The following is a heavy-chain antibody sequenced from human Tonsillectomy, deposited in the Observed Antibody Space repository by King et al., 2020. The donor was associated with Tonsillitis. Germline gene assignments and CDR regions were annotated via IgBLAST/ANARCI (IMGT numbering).Heavy chain of an antibody. Sequence: HVQLVESGGGVVQPGRSLRLSCAASGFTFSSYGMHWVRQAPGKGLEWVAVISYDGSNKYYADSVKGRFTISRDNSKKTLYLQMNSLRAEDTAVYYCAKLGRIAVADDAFDIWGQGTMVTVSS. V-gene: IGHV3-30*18. CDR2: ISYDGSNK. CDR3: AKLGRIAVADDAFDI. CDR1: GFTFSSYG. D-gene: IGHD6-19*01. J-gene: IGHJ3*02.